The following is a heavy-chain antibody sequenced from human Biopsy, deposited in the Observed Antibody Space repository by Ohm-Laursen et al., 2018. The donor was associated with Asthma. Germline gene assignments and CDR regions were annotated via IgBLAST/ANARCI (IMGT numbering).Heavy chain of an antibody. V-gene: IGHV4-39*01. CDR3: ARRITIFGVVQKDHGMDA. CDR2: ISYGGKT. D-gene: IGHD3-3*01. CDR1: GGSMTPTSHY. J-gene: IGHJ6*02. Sequence: SDTLSLTCAVSGGSMTPTSHYWDWIRQAPGKGLEWIGYISYGGKTSYNPSLKNRVTISRDTSKDQFSQRLTSVTAADTAVYFCARRITIFGVVQKDHGMDAWGQGTTVIVSS.